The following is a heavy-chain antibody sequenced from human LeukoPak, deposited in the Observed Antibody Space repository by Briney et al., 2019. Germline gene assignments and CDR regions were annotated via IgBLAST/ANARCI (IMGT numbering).Heavy chain of an antibody. CDR3: ARQTLYYDFWSGYYRDYYYYYGMDV. J-gene: IGHJ6*02. V-gene: IGHV4-59*01. D-gene: IGHD3-3*01. CDR1: GGSISSYY. Sequence: SETLSLTCTVSGGSISSYYWSWIRQPPGKGLEWIGYIYYSGSTNYNPSLKSRVAISVDTSKNQFSLKLSSVTAADTAVYYCARQTLYYDFWSGYYRDYYYYYGMDVWGQGTTVTVSS. CDR2: IYYSGST.